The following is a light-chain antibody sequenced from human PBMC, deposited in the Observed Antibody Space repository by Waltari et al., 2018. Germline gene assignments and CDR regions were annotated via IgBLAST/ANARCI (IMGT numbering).Light chain of an antibody. CDR3: LLFMGSAMWV. Sequence: QTVVTQEPSFSVSPGGTVTLTCGLSSGSVSTSNYPSWYQQTPGHAPPTLIYSTSALSSGVTDRFSGCVVGNKSALAIAGAQADDESHYYCLLFMGSAMWVFGGGTKLAVV. CDR2: STS. V-gene: IGLV8-61*01. CDR1: SGSVSTSNY. J-gene: IGLJ3*02.